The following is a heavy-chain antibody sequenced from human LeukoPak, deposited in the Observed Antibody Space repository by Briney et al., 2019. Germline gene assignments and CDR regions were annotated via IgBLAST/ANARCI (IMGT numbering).Heavy chain of an antibody. J-gene: IGHJ4*02. D-gene: IGHD1-26*01. V-gene: IGHV4-34*01. CDR3: ARGSRWELPLDY. CDR2: INHSGST. Sequence: SETLSLTCAVYGGSFSGYYWSWICQSPGKGLEWIGEINHSGSTDYNPSLKSRVTISLDTSKNQFSLKLSSVTAADTAVYYCARGSRWELPLDYWGQGTLVTVSS. CDR1: GGSFSGYY.